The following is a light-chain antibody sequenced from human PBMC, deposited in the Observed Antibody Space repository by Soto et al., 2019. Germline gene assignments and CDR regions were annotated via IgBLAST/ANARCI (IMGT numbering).Light chain of an antibody. CDR2: DAS. J-gene: IGKJ2*01. Sequence: DIPMTQSPSTLSASVGDRVTITCRASQSISSWLAWYQQKPGKAPKLLIYDASSLESGVPSRFSGSGSGTEFTLTFSSLQPDDFATYYCQQYNSYSPSYGQETKLESK. CDR3: QQYNSYSPS. CDR1: QSISSW. V-gene: IGKV1-5*01.